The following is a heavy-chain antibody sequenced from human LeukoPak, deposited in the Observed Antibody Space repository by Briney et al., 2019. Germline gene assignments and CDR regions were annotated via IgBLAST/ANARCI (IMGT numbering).Heavy chain of an antibody. V-gene: IGHV5-51*01. CDR1: GYSFTSYW. D-gene: IGHD2-8*01. Sequence: RGESLKISCKGSGYSFTSYWIGWVRQMPGKGLEWMGIIYPGDSDTRYSPSFQGQVTISADKSISTAYLQWSSLKASDTAMYYCARGSVLMVYATNWFDLWGQGTLVTVSS. CDR2: IYPGDSDT. J-gene: IGHJ5*02. CDR3: ARGSVLMVYATNWFDL.